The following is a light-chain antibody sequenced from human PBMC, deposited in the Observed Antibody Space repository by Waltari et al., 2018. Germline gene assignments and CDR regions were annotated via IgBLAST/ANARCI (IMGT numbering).Light chain of an antibody. V-gene: IGKV3-20*01. J-gene: IGKJ1*01. CDR2: DAA. Sequence: EIVLTQSPGPLSLSPGERATLSCRASQGVSRFLAWYQQKPGQAPRLLIYDAASRATGIPDRFSGSGSGTDFSLTITRLEPEDFAVYYCQKYGTLPATFGQGTRVEIK. CDR3: QKYGTLPAT. CDR1: QGVSRF.